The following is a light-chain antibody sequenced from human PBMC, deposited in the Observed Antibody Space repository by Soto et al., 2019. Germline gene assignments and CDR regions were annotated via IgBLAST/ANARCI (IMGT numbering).Light chain of an antibody. CDR3: QQYGSAPWT. V-gene: IGKV3-20*01. CDR1: LSVASNY. Sequence: EIVLTQSPGTLPLSPGERATLSCRASLSVASNYLAWYQQKPGQAPRLLIYAASGRATGIPDRFSGSGSGTDCTLTISSLEPEDFAVYYCQQYGSAPWTFGQGTKVEIK. CDR2: AAS. J-gene: IGKJ1*01.